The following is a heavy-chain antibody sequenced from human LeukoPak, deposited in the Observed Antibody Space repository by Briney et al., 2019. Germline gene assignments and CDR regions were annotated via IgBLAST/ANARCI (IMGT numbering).Heavy chain of an antibody. CDR3: AKSQGSSWQIFDY. V-gene: IGHV3-23*01. Sequence: GGSLRLSCAASKFTFSNYGMTWVRQAPGNGLEWISAVSGSGDKTYYADSVKGRFTISRDNSKDTVYLEMKTLRAEETAVYYCAKSQGSSWQIFDYWGQGTLVTVSS. J-gene: IGHJ4*02. D-gene: IGHD6-13*01. CDR2: VSGSGDKT. CDR1: KFTFSNYG.